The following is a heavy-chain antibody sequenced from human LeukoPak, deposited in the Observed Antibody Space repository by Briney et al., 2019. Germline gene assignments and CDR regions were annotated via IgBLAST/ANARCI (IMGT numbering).Heavy chain of an antibody. D-gene: IGHD5-12*01. CDR2: ISGSGSGT. V-gene: IGHV3-23*01. CDR1: GFSFSSYA. J-gene: IGHJ4*02. CDR3: AAPRSGYSGYEPFDY. Sequence: GGSLRLSCAASGFSFSSYAMTWVRQAPGKGLEWISAISGSGSGTYFADSVKGRFTISRDNSKNTLYLQMNSLRAEDTAVYYCAAPRSGYSGYEPFDYWGQGTLVTVSS.